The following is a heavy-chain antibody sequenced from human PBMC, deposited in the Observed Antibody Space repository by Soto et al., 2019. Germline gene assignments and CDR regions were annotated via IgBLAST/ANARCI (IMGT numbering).Heavy chain of an antibody. Sequence: VKVSCKASGYTFTSYGISWVRQAPGQGLEWMGWISAYNGNTNYAQKLQGRVTMTTDTSTSTAYMELRSLRSDDTAVYYCARTSWDFWSGYRKYYFDYWGQGTLVTVSS. CDR3: ARTSWDFWSGYRKYYFDY. D-gene: IGHD3-3*01. CDR1: GYTFTSYG. CDR2: ISAYNGNT. J-gene: IGHJ4*02. V-gene: IGHV1-18*01.